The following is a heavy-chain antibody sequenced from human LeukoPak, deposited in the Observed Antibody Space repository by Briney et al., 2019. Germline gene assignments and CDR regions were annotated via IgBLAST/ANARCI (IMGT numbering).Heavy chain of an antibody. D-gene: IGHD3-22*01. CDR3: ARRGGRTLYYYDSSGYYPFDY. CDR2: SYYSGST. CDR1: GGSISSGGYY. J-gene: IGHJ4*02. V-gene: IGHV4-31*03. Sequence: PSETLSLTCTVSGGSISSGGYYWSRIRQHPGKGLEWIGYSYYSGSTYYNPSLKSRVTISVDTSKNQFSLKLSSVTAADTAVYYCARRGGRTLYYYDSSGYYPFDYWGQGTLVTVSS.